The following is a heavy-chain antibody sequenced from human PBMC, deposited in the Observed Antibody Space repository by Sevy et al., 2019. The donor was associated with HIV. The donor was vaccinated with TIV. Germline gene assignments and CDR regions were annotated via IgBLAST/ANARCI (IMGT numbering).Heavy chain of an antibody. V-gene: IGHV1-69*04. CDR2: IIPILGIA. J-gene: IGHJ4*02. D-gene: IGHD3-22*01. Sequence: ASVKVSCKASGGTFSSYAISWVRQAPGQGLEWMGRIIPILGIANYAQKFQGRVTITGDKSTSTAYMELSSLRSEETAVYYCAGEGLVGYDSSGSFDYWGQGTLVTVSS. CDR1: GGTFSSYA. CDR3: AGEGLVGYDSSGSFDY.